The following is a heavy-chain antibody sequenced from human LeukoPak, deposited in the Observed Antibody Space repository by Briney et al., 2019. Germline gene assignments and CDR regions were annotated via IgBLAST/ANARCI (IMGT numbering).Heavy chain of an antibody. J-gene: IGHJ4*02. CDR1: GFTFSSYS. V-gene: IGHV3-48*02. Sequence: GGSLRLSCAASGFTFSSYSMNWVRQAPGKGLEWVSYITGSSSDIYYADSVKGRFTISRDNAKNSLFLQMNSLRDEDTAVYYCARDSPQWLRPHYFDYWGQGTLVTVSS. CDR2: ITGSSSDI. D-gene: IGHD5-12*01. CDR3: ARDSPQWLRPHYFDY.